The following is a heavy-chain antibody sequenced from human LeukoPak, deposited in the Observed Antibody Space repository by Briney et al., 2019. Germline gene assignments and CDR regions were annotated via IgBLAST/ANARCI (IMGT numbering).Heavy chain of an antibody. CDR3: ARGGYGDRIDY. CDR2: INPTSGGT. J-gene: IGHJ4*02. V-gene: IGHV1-2*02. D-gene: IGHD4-17*01. Sequence: GASVKVSCKASGYTFTGYYMHWARQAPGQGLECMGCINPTSGGTNYAQKFQGRVTMTRDTSTSTVYMELSRLRSEDTAVYYCARGGYGDRIDYWGQGTLVSVSS. CDR1: GYTFTGYY.